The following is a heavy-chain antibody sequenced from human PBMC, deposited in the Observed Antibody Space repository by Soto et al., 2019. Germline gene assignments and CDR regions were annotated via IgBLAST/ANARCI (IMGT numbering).Heavy chain of an antibody. Sequence: EVQLLESGGDLIQPGGSLRLSCAASGFTFNIYAMTWVRQAPGKGLEWVSAISRYGDITYYADSVEGRFSISRDNSKNTLYLQMNRLRAEDTAVYYCAKDRYLDDDSRGSLFDNWGQGTLVTVSS. D-gene: IGHD3-22*01. V-gene: IGHV3-23*01. CDR2: ISRYGDIT. J-gene: IGHJ4*02. CDR3: AKDRYLDDDSRGSLFDN. CDR1: GFTFNIYA.